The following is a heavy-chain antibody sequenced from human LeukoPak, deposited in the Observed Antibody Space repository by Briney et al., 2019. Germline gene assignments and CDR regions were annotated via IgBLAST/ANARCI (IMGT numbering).Heavy chain of an antibody. CDR2: INPNSGGT. CDR3: ARDEPYCTNGVCYTGDLDDY. V-gene: IGHV1-2*06. D-gene: IGHD2-8*01. CDR1: GYTFTGYY. J-gene: IGHJ4*02. Sequence: SVKVSCKASGYTFTGYYMHWVRQAPGQGLEWMGRINPNSGGTNYAQKFQGRVTMTRDTSISTAYMELSRLRSDDTAVYYCARDEPYCTNGVCYTGDLDDYWGQGTLVTVSS.